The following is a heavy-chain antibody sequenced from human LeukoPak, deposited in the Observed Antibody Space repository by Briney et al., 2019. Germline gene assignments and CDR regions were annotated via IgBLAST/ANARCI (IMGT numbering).Heavy chain of an antibody. CDR2: IYPGDSDT. D-gene: IGHD3-16*02. J-gene: IGHJ4*02. Sequence: GESLKISCQGSGYSFTSYWIGWVRQMPGKGLEWMGIIYPGDSDTRYSPSFQGQVTISADKSISTAYLQWSSLKASDTAMYYCARLAAYDYVWGSYPSHFDYWGQGTLVTVSS. CDR3: ARLAAYDYVWGSYPSHFDY. V-gene: IGHV5-51*01. CDR1: GYSFTSYW.